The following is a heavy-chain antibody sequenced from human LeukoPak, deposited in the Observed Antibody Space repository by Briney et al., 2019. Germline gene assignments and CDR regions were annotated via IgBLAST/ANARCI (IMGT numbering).Heavy chain of an antibody. CDR3: AKGNYDFWSGYPGLSYFDY. V-gene: IGHV3-33*06. D-gene: IGHD3-3*01. CDR2: IWYDGSNK. J-gene: IGHJ4*02. CDR1: GFTFSSYG. Sequence: GGSLRLSCAASGFTFSSYGMHWVRQAPGKGLEWVAVIWYDGSNKYYAASVKGRFTISRDNSKNTLYLQMNSLRAGDTAVYYCAKGNYDFWSGYPGLSYFDYWGQGTLVTVSS.